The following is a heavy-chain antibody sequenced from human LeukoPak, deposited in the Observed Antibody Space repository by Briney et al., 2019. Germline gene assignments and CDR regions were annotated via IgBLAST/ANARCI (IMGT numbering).Heavy chain of an antibody. Sequence: PGRSLRLSCAASRFTFSNYAMHWVRQAPGKGLEWVAVISYDGSNKYYADSVKGRFTISRDNSKNTLYLQMNSLRAEDTAVYYCPRDYYDTSGNGAFDIWGQGTMVTVSS. J-gene: IGHJ3*02. D-gene: IGHD3-22*01. CDR1: RFTFSNYA. CDR2: ISYDGSNK. CDR3: PRDYYDTSGNGAFDI. V-gene: IGHV3-30-3*01.